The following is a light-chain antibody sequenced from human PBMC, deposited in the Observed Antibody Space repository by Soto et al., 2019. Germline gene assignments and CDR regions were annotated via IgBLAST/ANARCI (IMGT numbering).Light chain of an antibody. CDR1: QSLLHSNGYNY. Sequence: DIVMTQSPLSLPVTPGAPASISCRSSQSLLHSNGYNYLDWYLQKPGQSPHLLIYLGSNRASGVPDRFSGSGSGTDFTLKISRVEAEDVGVYYCMQTLQTPITFGPGTRVDIK. CDR2: LGS. J-gene: IGKJ3*01. V-gene: IGKV2-28*01. CDR3: MQTLQTPIT.